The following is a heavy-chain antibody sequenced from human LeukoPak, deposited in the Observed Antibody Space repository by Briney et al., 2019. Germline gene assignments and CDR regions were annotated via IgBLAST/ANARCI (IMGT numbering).Heavy chain of an antibody. J-gene: IGHJ4*02. Sequence: GGSLRLSCAASGFTFSSYAMSWVRQAPGKGLEWVAGISGSGDNTYYADSVKGRFTISRDNSENTLYVQVNSLGTEDTAAYYCAKGSYYDSSGSFYFDYWGQGTLVTVSS. CDR3: AKGSYYDSSGSFYFDY. V-gene: IGHV3-23*01. CDR2: ISGSGDNT. CDR1: GFTFSSYA. D-gene: IGHD3-22*01.